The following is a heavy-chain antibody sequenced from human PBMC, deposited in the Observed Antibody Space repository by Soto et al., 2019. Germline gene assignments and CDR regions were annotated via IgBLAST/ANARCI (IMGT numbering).Heavy chain of an antibody. CDR2: IGADGGT. CDR1: GFTFSDYD. D-gene: IGHD2-15*01. Sequence: GGSLRLSCAASGFTFSDYDMRWVRQGTGKGLEWVSAIGADGGTYYAGSVKGRFTFSRENAKNSLYHQMNVLRAGDTAVYYCARRYRSGGTFPGIPFDSWRQGILLTVSS. J-gene: IGHJ4*02. V-gene: IGHV3-13*01. CDR3: ARRYRSGGTFPGIPFDS.